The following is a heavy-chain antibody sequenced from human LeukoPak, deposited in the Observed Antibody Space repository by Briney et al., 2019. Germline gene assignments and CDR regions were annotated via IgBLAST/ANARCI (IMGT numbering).Heavy chain of an antibody. J-gene: IGHJ6*02. CDR2: INGGGYST. D-gene: IGHD3-10*01. V-gene: IGHV3-23*01. Sequence: PGGSLRLSCAASGFTFRSYAMTWVRQAPGKGLEWVSTINGGGYSTYYADSVKGRFTISRDNSNNTLYLPMNTLRAEDTSVDYCAKENSGSCCPYYSYYGMDVWGQGTTVTVSS. CDR3: AKENSGSCCPYYSYYGMDV. CDR1: GFTFRSYA.